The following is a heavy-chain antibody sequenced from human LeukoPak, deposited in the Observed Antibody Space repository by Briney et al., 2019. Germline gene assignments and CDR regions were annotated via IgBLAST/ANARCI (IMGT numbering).Heavy chain of an antibody. Sequence: GGSLRLSCAASGFTFSSYGMHWVCQAPGKGLEWVTLIWYDGSHEYYADSVKGRFTISRDNSKNTLYLQMNSLRAEDTAVYYCAREPFSISGNYYFDYWGQGTLVTVSS. CDR1: GFTFSSYG. CDR3: AREPFSISGNYYFDY. D-gene: IGHD1-20*01. CDR2: IWYDGSHE. V-gene: IGHV3-33*01. J-gene: IGHJ4*02.